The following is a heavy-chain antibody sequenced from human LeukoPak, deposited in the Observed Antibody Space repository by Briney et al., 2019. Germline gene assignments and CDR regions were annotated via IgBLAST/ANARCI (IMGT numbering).Heavy chain of an antibody. CDR2: IYYNGDT. J-gene: IGHJ4*02. CDR3: ARVLRAASWRSYDY. Sequence: PSETLSLTCTVSGGSVSNSLYYWSWIRQPPGKGLEYTGYIYYNGDTSYNPSLKNRVIISIDTSSNQYSLRLNSMTAADTAMYYCARVLRAASWRSYDYWGQGSLVTVSS. V-gene: IGHV4-61*01. CDR1: GGSVSNSLYY. D-gene: IGHD5-18*01.